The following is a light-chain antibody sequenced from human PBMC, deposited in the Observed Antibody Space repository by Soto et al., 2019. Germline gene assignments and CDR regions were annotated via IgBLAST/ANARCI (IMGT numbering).Light chain of an antibody. J-gene: IGKJ2*01. CDR2: GAS. CDR1: QTVSSSY. CDR3: QQYGTSLYT. Sequence: EIVLTQSPGTLSLSPGERATLSCRASQTVSSSYLAWYQQKHGQAPRLLMYGASSRATGIPDRFSGSGSGTDFTLTISRLEPEDFAVYYCQQYGTSLYTFGQGTKLEIK. V-gene: IGKV3-20*01.